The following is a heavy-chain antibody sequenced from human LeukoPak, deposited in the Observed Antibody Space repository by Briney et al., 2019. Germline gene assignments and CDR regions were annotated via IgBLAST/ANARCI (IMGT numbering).Heavy chain of an antibody. CDR1: GFTFSSYA. D-gene: IGHD3-3*01. V-gene: IGHV3-23*01. CDR3: AKARGYDFWSGTGDYYFDY. Sequence: GGSLRLSCAASGFTFSSYAMSWVRQAPGKGLEWVSAISGSGGSTYYADSVKGRFTISRDNSKNTLYLQMNSLRAEDTAVYYCAKARGYDFWSGTGDYYFDYWGQGTLVTVSS. CDR2: ISGSGGST. J-gene: IGHJ4*02.